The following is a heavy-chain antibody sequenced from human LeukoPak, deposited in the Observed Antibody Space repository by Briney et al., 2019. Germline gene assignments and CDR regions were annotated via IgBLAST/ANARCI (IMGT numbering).Heavy chain of an antibody. Sequence: ASVTVSYMPSRYTFTHYYLSWVRQAPGQGREGMGWINPNSGDTNYAQQFQGRVTINRNTANTTVYMDLRMLSFGDPAVSYFSRDSGLGYSGYVLAWWGEGTLVTVS. CDR1: RYTFTHYY. J-gene: IGHJ4*02. V-gene: IGHV1-2*02. CDR2: INPNSGDT. CDR3: SRDSGLGYSGYVLAW. D-gene: IGHD5-12*01.